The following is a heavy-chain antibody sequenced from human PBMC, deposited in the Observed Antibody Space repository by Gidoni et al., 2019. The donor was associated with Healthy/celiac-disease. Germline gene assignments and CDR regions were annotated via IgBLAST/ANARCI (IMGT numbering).Heavy chain of an antibody. CDR3: ASGAPPSDY. D-gene: IGHD3-10*01. J-gene: IGHJ4*02. Sequence: EVQLVESGGGLVKPGGSLRLSRSASGFTFSTYSMNRVRQAPGKGLEWVSSISSSSSYIYYADSVKGRFTISRDNAKNSLYLQMNSLRAEDTAVYYCASGAPPSDYWGQGTLVTVSS. CDR1: GFTFSTYS. CDR2: ISSSSSYI. V-gene: IGHV3-21*01.